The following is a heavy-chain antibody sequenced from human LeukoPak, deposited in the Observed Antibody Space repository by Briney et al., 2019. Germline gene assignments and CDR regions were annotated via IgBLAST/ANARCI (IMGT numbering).Heavy chain of an antibody. CDR1: GYSFTSYW. D-gene: IGHD3-10*01. CDR3: ARHENDGSGRASYY. CDR2: IYPDNSDT. Sequence: GESLKISCKGSGYSFTSYWIGWVRQMPGKGLEWMGIIYPDNSDTRYSPSFQGQVTISADKSISTAYLQWSSLKASDPALYYCARHENDGSGRASYYWGQGALVTVSS. V-gene: IGHV5-51*01. J-gene: IGHJ4*02.